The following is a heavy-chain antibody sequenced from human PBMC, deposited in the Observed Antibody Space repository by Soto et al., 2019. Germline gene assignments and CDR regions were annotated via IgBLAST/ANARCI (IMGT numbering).Heavy chain of an antibody. D-gene: IGHD1-26*01. V-gene: IGHV1-8*01. CDR2: MQPSTGRT. J-gene: IGHJ4*02. CDR3: ARGVSAGVGS. CDR1: GYSFTSLD. Sequence: ASVKVSFKASGYSFTSLDINWVRQTAGQGLEWMGWMQPSTGRTGYAQKFQGRVTMTRYTSINTAYMELTTLTSDDTAFYYCARGVSAGVGSWGQGTLVTVSS.